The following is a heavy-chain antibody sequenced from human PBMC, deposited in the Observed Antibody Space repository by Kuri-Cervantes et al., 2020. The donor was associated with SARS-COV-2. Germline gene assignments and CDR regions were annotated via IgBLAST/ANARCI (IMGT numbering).Heavy chain of an antibody. CDR3: ARVTGTTSCQYCYFDY. Sequence: SGPTLVKPTETLTLTCTVSGFSLSNARMGVSWIRQPPGKALEWLAHIFSNDEKSYSTSLKSRLTIIKDTSKNQVVLTMTNMDPVDTATYYCARVTGTTSCQYCYFDYWGQGTLVTVSS. CDR2: IFSNDEK. CDR1: GFSLSNARMG. V-gene: IGHV2-26*01. J-gene: IGHJ4*02. D-gene: IGHD1-7*01.